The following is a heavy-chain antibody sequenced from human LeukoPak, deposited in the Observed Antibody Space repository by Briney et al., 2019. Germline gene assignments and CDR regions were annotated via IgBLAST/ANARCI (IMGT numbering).Heavy chain of an antibody. CDR2: ISSSSSYI. D-gene: IGHD1-14*01. CDR1: GFTFSSYG. J-gene: IGHJ4*02. CDR3: ARTLTRYPKLDY. Sequence: GGSLRLSCAASGFTFSSYGMNWVRQAPGKGLEWVSSISSSSSYIYYADSVKGRFTISRDNAKNSLYLQMNSLRAEDTAVYYCARTLTRYPKLDYWGQGTLVTVSS. V-gene: IGHV3-21*01.